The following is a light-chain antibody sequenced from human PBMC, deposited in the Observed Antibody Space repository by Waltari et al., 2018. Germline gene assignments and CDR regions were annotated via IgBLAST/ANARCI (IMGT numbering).Light chain of an antibody. CDR2: AAS. CDR3: QQYYSYQWT. Sequence: AIRITQSPSSLSASTGDRVTITCRASQGISSYLAWYQQKPGKAPKLLIYAASTLQSGVPSRFRGSGSGTDFTLTLRCLQSEDFATYYCQQYYSYQWTFGQGTKVEIK. J-gene: IGKJ1*01. V-gene: IGKV1-8*01. CDR1: QGISSY.